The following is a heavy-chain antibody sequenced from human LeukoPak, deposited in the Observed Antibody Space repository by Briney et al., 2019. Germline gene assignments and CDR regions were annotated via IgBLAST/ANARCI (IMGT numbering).Heavy chain of an antibody. CDR1: GGSINSSSYY. J-gene: IGHJ4*02. V-gene: IGHV4-39*01. CDR3: AHWGCYGSGSYYFDY. D-gene: IGHD3-10*01. Sequence: SETLSLTCTVAGGSINSSSYYWRWIRQPPGKGREWIGSIYYSGNTYYNPSLKSRVTISVDTSKNQFSLKLSSVTAADTAVYYCAHWGCYGSGSYYFDYWGQGTLVTVSS. CDR2: IYYSGNT.